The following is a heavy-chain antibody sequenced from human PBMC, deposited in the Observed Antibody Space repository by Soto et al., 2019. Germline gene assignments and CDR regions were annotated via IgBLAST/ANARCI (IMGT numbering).Heavy chain of an antibody. CDR2: IDYSGST. J-gene: IGHJ4*02. D-gene: IGHD2-15*01. CDR3: AIHTPAISIAGH. CDR1: GGSISSSSYY. Sequence: QLQLQESGPGLVKPSETLSLTCTVSGGSISSSSYYWGWIRQPPGKGLEWIGSIDYSGSTYYNPHPKSRVTLFVDPCEIQFSLTLSSVTAADTAVYCCAIHTPAISIAGHWAEGTLITVSS. V-gene: IGHV4-39*01.